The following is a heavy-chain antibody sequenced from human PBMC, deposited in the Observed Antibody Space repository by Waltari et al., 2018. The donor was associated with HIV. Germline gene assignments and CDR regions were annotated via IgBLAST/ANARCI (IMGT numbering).Heavy chain of an antibody. J-gene: IGHJ4*02. D-gene: IGHD6-13*01. CDR3: ARRIAAGGTQYFEY. CDR2: ISSSSSPT. CDR1: GFTFSSYR. Sequence: EVQLVESGGNLVQPGGSLRLSCAASGFTFSSYRRNWVRQAPGKGLEWVSYISSSSSPTYYADSVRGRFTISRDNAKNSLYLQMNSLRDEDTAVYYCARRIAAGGTQYFEYWGQGTLVTVSS. V-gene: IGHV3-48*02.